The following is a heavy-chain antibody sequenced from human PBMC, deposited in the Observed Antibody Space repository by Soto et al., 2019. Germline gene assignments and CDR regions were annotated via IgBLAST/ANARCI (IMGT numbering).Heavy chain of an antibody. CDR1: GFSFGASA. Sequence: EVQLLESGGGLVQPGGSLRLSCAASGFSFGASAMSWVRQAPGKWLEYVSSITSSGSEAFHAASVKGRFTMSRDNSKNMVYLQMNSLRAEATSVYYCAKEGYDRGWYWDSWGQGALVTVSS. CDR3: AKEGYDRGWYWDS. D-gene: IGHD6-19*01. CDR2: ITSSGSEA. J-gene: IGHJ4*02. V-gene: IGHV3-23*01.